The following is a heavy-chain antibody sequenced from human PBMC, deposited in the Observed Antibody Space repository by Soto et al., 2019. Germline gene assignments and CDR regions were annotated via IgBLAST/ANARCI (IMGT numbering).Heavy chain of an antibody. D-gene: IGHD4-4*01. V-gene: IGHV3-48*04. CDR2: ISSSGSTI. J-gene: IGHJ5*02. Sequence: GSLRLSCAGTGFTLRANGMSWVRQAPGKGLEWVSYISSSGSTIYYADSVKGRFTISRDNAKNSPYLQMNSLRAEDTAVYYCARDPVSSNYKADWFDPWGQGTLVTVSS. CDR3: ARDPVSSNYKADWFDP. CDR1: GFTLRANG.